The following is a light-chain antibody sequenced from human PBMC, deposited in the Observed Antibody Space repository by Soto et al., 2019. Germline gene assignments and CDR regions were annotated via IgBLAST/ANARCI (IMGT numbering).Light chain of an antibody. CDR1: SSNIGSYP. CDR3: AAWDASLSGHV. Sequence: QSVLTQSPSASGTPGQRVTISCYGSSSNIGSYPVYWYQQLPGTAPKLLINSDDQRPSGVPDRFSASKSGTSASLAISGLRSDDEADYYCAAWDASLSGHVFGAGTKVTVL. V-gene: IGLV1-47*02. J-gene: IGLJ1*01. CDR2: SDD.